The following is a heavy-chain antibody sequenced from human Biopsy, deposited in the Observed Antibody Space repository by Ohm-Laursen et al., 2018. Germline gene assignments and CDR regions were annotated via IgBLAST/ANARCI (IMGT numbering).Heavy chain of an antibody. Sequence: SLRLSCAAPGFTFSVYAMHWVRQAPGKGLEWVAIIWYDGSSEYYADSVKGRFTISRDDSRNTVYPQMNSLRAEDTAIYYCARDPIVGSKADGMDVWGQGTTVTVSS. D-gene: IGHD1-26*01. J-gene: IGHJ6*02. CDR3: ARDPIVGSKADGMDV. V-gene: IGHV3-33*01. CDR2: IWYDGSSE. CDR1: GFTFSVYA.